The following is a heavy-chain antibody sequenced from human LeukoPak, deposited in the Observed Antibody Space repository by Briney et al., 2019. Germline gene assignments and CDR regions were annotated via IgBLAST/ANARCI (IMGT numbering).Heavy chain of an antibody. Sequence: GGSLRLSRAASGFTFSSYSMNWVRQAPGKGLEWVSYISSSSSTIYYADSVKGRFTISRDNAKNSLYLQMNSLRAEDTAVYYCARDCGVGALGAFDIWGQGTMVTVSS. CDR3: ARDCGVGALGAFDI. CDR2: ISSSSSTI. V-gene: IGHV3-48*04. CDR1: GFTFSSYS. D-gene: IGHD1-26*01. J-gene: IGHJ3*02.